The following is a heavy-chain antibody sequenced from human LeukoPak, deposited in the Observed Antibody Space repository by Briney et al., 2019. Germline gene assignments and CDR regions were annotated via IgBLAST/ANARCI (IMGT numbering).Heavy chain of an antibody. V-gene: IGHV3-23*01. CDR2: ISGSGGST. J-gene: IGHJ4*02. CDR1: GFRFSDFT. Sequence: QSGGSLRLPCAASGFRFSDFTMTWVRQAPGKGLEWVSAISGSGGSTYYADSVKGRFTISRDNSKNTLYLQMNSLRAEDTAVYYCAKSPTIRFGIFDYWGQGTLVTVSS. D-gene: IGHD5-12*01. CDR3: AKSPTIRFGIFDY.